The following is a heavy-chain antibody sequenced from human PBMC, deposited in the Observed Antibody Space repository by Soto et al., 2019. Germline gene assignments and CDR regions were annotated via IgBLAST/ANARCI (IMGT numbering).Heavy chain of an antibody. V-gene: IGHV4-38-2*02. D-gene: IGHD5-18*01. CDR2: IHHSGST. CDR3: AKDLGQTAVDH. Sequence: SETLSLTCAVSHDSVSSGYYWAWIRQPPGKGLEWIGSIHHSGSTYYNPSLKSRVTILVDSSKNQFSLKVRSVTAADTAVYYCAKDLGQTAVDHWGQGTQVT. J-gene: IGHJ4*02. CDR1: HDSVSSGYY.